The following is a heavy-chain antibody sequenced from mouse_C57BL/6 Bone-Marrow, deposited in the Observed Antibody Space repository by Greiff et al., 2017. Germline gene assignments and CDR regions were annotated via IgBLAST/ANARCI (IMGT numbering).Heavy chain of an antibody. V-gene: IGHV14-1*01. CDR2: IDPEDGDT. D-gene: IGHD1-1*02. J-gene: IGHJ3*01. CDR3: TTLYGLLTWFAY. Sequence: EVKLVESGAELVRPGASVKLSCTASGFNIKDYYMHWVKQRPEQGLEWIGRIDPEDGDTEYAPKFQGKDTMTADTSSNTAYLQLSSLTSEDTAVYYCTTLYGLLTWFAYWGQGTLVTVSA. CDR1: GFNIKDYY.